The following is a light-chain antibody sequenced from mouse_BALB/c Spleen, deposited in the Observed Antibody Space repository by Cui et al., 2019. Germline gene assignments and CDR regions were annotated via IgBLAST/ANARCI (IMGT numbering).Light chain of an antibody. CDR2: DTS. Sequence: QIVLTQSPAIMSASPGEKVTMTCSASSSVSYMHWYQQKSGTSPKRWIYDTSKLASGVPARFSGSGSGTSYSLTISSMEAEDAATYYCQQWSSTPPTFGSGTKLEIK. V-gene: IGKV4-59*01. CDR3: QQWSSTPPT. CDR1: SSVSY. J-gene: IGKJ4*01.